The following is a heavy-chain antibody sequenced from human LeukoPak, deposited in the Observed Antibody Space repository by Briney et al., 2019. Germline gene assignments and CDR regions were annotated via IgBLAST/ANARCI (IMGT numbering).Heavy chain of an antibody. CDR3: AKEGGYSYGSALNYFDY. CDR2: ISYDGSNK. V-gene: IGHV3-30*18. Sequence: PGGSLRLSCAASGFTFSSYGMHWVRQAPGKGLEWVAVISYDGSNKYYADSVKGRFTISRDNSKNTLYLQMNSLRAEDTAVYYCAKEGGYSYGSALNYFDYWGQGTLVTVSS. CDR1: GFTFSSYG. J-gene: IGHJ4*02. D-gene: IGHD5-18*01.